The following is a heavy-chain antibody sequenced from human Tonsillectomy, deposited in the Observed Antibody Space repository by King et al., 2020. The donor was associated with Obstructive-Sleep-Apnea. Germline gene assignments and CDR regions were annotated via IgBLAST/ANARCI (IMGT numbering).Heavy chain of an antibody. CDR3: ARGSGYDY. CDR2: INHSGST. V-gene: IGHV4-34*01. Sequence: VQLQQWGAGLLKPSETLSLTCAVYGGSFSGYYWSWIRQPPGKGLEWIGEINHSGSTNYNPSLKSRVTISVDTSKYQFSLKLSSVTAADTAVYYCARGSGYDYWGQGTLVTVSS. CDR1: GGSFSGYY. D-gene: IGHD5-12*01. J-gene: IGHJ4*02.